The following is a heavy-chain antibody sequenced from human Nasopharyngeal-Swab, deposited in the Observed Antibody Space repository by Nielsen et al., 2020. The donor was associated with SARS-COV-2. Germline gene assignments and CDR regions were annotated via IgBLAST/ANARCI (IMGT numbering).Heavy chain of an antibody. D-gene: IGHD2/OR15-2a*01. J-gene: IGHJ4*02. CDR3: ARGESGDYFGLPFDH. CDR1: GASISNRNNY. V-gene: IGHV4-39*07. Sequence: SETLSLTCVVSGASISNRNNYWGWIRQSPGKGLEWIGTVFSSGSTYNPSLKSRVTMSVDTSTNQFSLKLTSVTAADTAVYYCARGESGDYFGLPFDHWGRGTLVTVSS. CDR2: VFSSGST.